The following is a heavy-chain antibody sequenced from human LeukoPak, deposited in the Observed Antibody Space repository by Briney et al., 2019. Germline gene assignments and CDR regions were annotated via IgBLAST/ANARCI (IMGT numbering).Heavy chain of an antibody. D-gene: IGHD3-3*01. CDR1: GFTFNSYW. CDR3: ARGATYYDFWSGLKVSDY. V-gene: IGHV3-7*01. J-gene: IGHJ4*02. Sequence: PGGSLRLSCAASGFTFNSYWMSWVRQALGKGLEWVANIKHDGSEKYYVDSVKGRFTISRDNTKNSLYLQMNSLRAEDTAVYFCARGATYYDFWSGLKVSDYWGQGTLVTVSS. CDR2: IKHDGSEK.